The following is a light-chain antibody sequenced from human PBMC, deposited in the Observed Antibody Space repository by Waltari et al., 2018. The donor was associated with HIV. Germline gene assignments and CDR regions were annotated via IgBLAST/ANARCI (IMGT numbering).Light chain of an antibody. CDR3: QQSYSTPPST. J-gene: IGKJ2*01. CDR2: AAS. V-gene: IGKV1-39*01. CDR1: QSISSY. Sequence: DIQMPQSPPSLSASAADRVTITCRASQSISSYLNWYQQKPGNAPKLLIYAASSLQSGVPARFSGSGSGTDFTLTISSLQPEDFATYFCQQSYSTPPSTFGQGTKLEIK.